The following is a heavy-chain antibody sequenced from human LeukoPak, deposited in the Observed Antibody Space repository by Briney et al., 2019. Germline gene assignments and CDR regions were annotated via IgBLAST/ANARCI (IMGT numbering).Heavy chain of an antibody. CDR1: GFTFSSYD. J-gene: IGHJ3*02. CDR2: IGTAGDT. D-gene: IGHD5-18*01. V-gene: IGHV3-13*01. Sequence: PGGSLRLSCAASGFTFSSYDMHWVRQATGKGLEWVSAIGTAGDTYYPGSVKGRFTISRENAKNSLYLQMNSLRAGDTAVYYCARGATYVDTAMVTAFDIWGQGTMVTVSS. CDR3: ARGATYVDTAMVTAFDI.